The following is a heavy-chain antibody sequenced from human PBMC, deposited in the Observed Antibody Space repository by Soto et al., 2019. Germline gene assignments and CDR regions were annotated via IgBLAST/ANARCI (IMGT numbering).Heavy chain of an antibody. CDR3: TANQRITIFGVVIPQADY. CDR1: GFTFSNAW. J-gene: IGHJ4*02. CDR2: IKSKTDGGTT. D-gene: IGHD3-3*01. Sequence: PGGSLRLSCAASGFTFSNAWMNWVRQAPGKGLEWVGRIKSKTDGGTTDYAAPVKGRFTISRDDSKNTLYLQMNSLKTEDTAVYYCTANQRITIFGVVIPQADYWGQGTLVTVSS. V-gene: IGHV3-15*07.